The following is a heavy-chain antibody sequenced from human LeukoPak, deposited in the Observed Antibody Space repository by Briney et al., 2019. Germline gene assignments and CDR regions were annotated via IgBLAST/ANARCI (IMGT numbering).Heavy chain of an antibody. Sequence: ASVKVSCKASRYTFTGYYMHWVRQAPGQGLEWMGRINPNSGGTNYAQKFQGRVTMTRDTSISTAYMELSRLRSDDTAVYYCATFGQGSSWYSHYFDYWGQGTLVTVSS. D-gene: IGHD6-13*01. CDR3: ATFGQGSSWYSHYFDY. J-gene: IGHJ4*02. CDR2: INPNSGGT. V-gene: IGHV1-2*06. CDR1: RYTFTGYY.